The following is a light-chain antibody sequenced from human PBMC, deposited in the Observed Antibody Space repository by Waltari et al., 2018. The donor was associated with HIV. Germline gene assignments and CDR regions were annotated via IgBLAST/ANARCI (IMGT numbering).Light chain of an antibody. Sequence: QSVLTQPPSASKSPGQRVLISCSGTNSTVGKNFVSWFQQVPVGAPKMVIYRNDCRPSGVPDRFSGSKSGSSATLAIVGLQSDDEADYFCASWDDKLSHWVFG. CDR1: NSTVGKNF. CDR2: RND. J-gene: IGLJ3*02. V-gene: IGLV1-47*01. CDR3: ASWDDKLSHWV.